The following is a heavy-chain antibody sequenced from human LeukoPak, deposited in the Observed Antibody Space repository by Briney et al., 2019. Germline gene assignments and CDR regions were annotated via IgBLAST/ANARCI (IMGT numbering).Heavy chain of an antibody. CDR1: GGSISSSSYY. Sequence: PSETLSLTCTVSGGSISSSSYYWGWIRQPPGTGLEWIGSIYYSGSTYYNPSLKSRVTISVDTSKNQFSLKLSSVTAADTAVYYCARRPAYCGGDCYSPPDYWGQGTLVTVSS. J-gene: IGHJ4*02. D-gene: IGHD2-21*02. V-gene: IGHV4-39*01. CDR3: ARRPAYCGGDCYSPPDY. CDR2: IYYSGST.